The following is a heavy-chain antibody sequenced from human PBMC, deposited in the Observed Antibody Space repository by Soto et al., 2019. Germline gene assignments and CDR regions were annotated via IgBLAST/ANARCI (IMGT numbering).Heavy chain of an antibody. CDR3: ARQPTTGDTDLWFDP. V-gene: IGHV4-39*01. CDR2: IFYSGST. CDR1: GGSISTSRSY. J-gene: IGHJ5*02. D-gene: IGHD2-21*01. Sequence: PSETLSLTCSVSGGSISTSRSYCAWIRQPPGKGLEWLANIFYSGSTFYNPSLASRVSVSVDTSKNEFSLKLRSVTAADTAVYYCARQPTTGDTDLWFDPWGQGTLVTVS.